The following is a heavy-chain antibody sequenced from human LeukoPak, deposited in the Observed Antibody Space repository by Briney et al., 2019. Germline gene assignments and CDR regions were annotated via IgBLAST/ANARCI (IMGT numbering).Heavy chain of an antibody. V-gene: IGHV1-8*03. Sequence: ASVKVSCKASGYTFTSYDINWVRQATGQGLEWMGWMNPNSGNTGYAQKFQGRVTITRNTSISTAYMELSSLRSEDTAVYYFAAGRRYQSSWYAVAYWFDPWGQGTLVTVSS. J-gene: IGHJ5*02. CDR1: GYTFTSYD. D-gene: IGHD6-13*01. CDR2: MNPNSGNT. CDR3: AAGRRYQSSWYAVAYWFDP.